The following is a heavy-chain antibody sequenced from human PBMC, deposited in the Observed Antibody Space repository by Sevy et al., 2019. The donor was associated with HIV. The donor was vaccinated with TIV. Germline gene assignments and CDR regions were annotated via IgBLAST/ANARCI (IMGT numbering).Heavy chain of an antibody. CDR1: GYTFASYG. D-gene: IGHD5-12*01. CDR3: ARGISVVATMGVWFDP. J-gene: IGHJ5*02. CDR2: ISNFNSNK. Sequence: ASVKVSCKASGYTFASYGITWVRQAPGQGLEWMGWISNFNSNKKSAQKFQDRLTLTTDTSTSTAFMGLTSLRTDDTAVYYCARGISVVATMGVWFDPWGQGTLVTVSS. V-gene: IGHV1-18*01.